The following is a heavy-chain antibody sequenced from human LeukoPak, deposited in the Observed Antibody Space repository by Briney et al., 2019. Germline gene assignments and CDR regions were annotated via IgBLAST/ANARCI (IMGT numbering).Heavy chain of an antibody. CDR1: GFTFSSYW. CDR3: ARGGTYNSGYALFDH. Sequence: GGSLRLSCAASGFTFSSYWMTWVRQPPGRGLEWVADIKQDGSQEYYVDSVKGRFSISRDNAKNSLYLQMSSLRAEDTAVYYCARGGTYNSGYALFDHWGQGTLVTVSS. CDR2: IKQDGSQE. V-gene: IGHV3-7*01. J-gene: IGHJ4*02. D-gene: IGHD3-9*01.